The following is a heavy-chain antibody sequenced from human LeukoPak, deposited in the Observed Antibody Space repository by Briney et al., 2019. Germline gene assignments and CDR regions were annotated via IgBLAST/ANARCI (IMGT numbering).Heavy chain of an antibody. CDR3: AREALPNGVWRVGWFDP. V-gene: IGHV4-61*02. J-gene: IGHJ5*02. Sequence: PSETLSLTCTVSGGSIISGSYFWSWIRQSAGRGLEWIGRIDFSGNTNYNPSLKSRVTMSLDTSKNQFSLKLSSVTAADTAVYYCAREALPNGVWRVGWFDPWGQGTLVTVFS. CDR1: GGSIISGSYF. CDR2: IDFSGNT. D-gene: IGHD2-8*01.